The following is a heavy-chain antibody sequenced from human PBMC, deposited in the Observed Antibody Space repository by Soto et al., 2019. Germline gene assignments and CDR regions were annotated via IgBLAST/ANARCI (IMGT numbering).Heavy chain of an antibody. CDR2: IKQDGSEI. CDR3: ARGRGCSTGCHNFDY. J-gene: IGHJ4*02. CDR1: GFTFSSYW. V-gene: IGHV3-7*01. D-gene: IGHD2-2*01. Sequence: EVQLVESGGGLVLPGGSLRLSCAASGFTFSSYWMSWVRQAPGKGLEWVANIKQDGSEIYYVDSVKGRFTISRDNAKNSLYLQMNSLRAEDTAVYYCARGRGCSTGCHNFDYWGQGTLVTVSS.